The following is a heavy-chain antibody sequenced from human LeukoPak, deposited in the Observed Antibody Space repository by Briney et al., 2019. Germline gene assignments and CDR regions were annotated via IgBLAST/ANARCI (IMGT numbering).Heavy chain of an antibody. CDR1: GFFFSNYW. CDR2: IKQDGSGK. CDR3: GYDSNGYYDY. Sequence: PGGSLRLSCAASGFFFSNYWMSWVRQAQGKGLEWVAHIKQDGSGKYYVDSVKGRFTISRDNAKNSLYLQMNSLRAEDTAVYYCGYDSNGYYDYWGQGALVTVSS. V-gene: IGHV3-7*01. J-gene: IGHJ4*02. D-gene: IGHD3-22*01.